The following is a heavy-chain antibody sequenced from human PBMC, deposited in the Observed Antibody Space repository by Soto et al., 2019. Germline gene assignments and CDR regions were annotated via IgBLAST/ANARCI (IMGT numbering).Heavy chain of an antibody. J-gene: IGHJ4*02. CDR1: GFTFSNYY. V-gene: IGHV3-11*01. CDR2: ISSTGRTI. D-gene: IGHD6-6*01. Sequence: GGSLRLSCGASGFTFSNYYMSWIRQAPGKGLEWVSYISSTGRTIYYADSVKGRFTVSRDNAQNSLSLKLNSLRVEDTAVYYCARELLEYNFDYWGQGTLVTVSS. CDR3: ARELLEYNFDY.